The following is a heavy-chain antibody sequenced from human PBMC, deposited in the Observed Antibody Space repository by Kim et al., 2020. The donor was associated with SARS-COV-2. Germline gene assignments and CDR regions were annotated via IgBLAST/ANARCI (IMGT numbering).Heavy chain of an antibody. Sequence: GGSLRLSCAASGFTFSVYTVNWVRQAPGKGLEWVSTITSGGHEYYAVSVKGRFIISRDNDQSSLYLQMNSLRAEDTAVYYCARDYFDTSGEAPYWGQGTLVTVSS. CDR1: GFTFSVYT. V-gene: IGHV3-21*06. J-gene: IGHJ4*02. CDR2: ITSGGHE. CDR3: ARDYFDTSGEAPY. D-gene: IGHD3-22*01.